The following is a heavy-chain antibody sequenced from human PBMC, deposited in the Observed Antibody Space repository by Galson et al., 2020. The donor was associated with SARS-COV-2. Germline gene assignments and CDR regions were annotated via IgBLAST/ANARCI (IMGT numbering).Heavy chain of an antibody. CDR2: ISYDGSNK. V-gene: IGHV3-30*18. CDR3: AKTATSYYYYYYGMDV. D-gene: IGHD1-26*01. J-gene: IGHJ6*02. CDR1: GFTFSSYG. Sequence: GESPKISCEASGFTFSSYGMHWVRQAPGTGLEWVAVISYDGSNKYYADSVKGRFTISRDNSKNTLYLQMNSLRAEDTAVYYCAKTATSYYYYYYGMDVWGQGTTVTVSS.